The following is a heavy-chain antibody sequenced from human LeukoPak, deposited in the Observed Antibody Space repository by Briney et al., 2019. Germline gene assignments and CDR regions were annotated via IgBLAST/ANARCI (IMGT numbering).Heavy chain of an antibody. D-gene: IGHD4-17*01. CDR2: VHYSGTT. V-gene: IGHV4-59*01. CDR1: GGSFSGYY. CDR3: ATGYGDFRVEGRYFYS. Sequence: SETLSLTCAVYGGSFSGYYWSWVRQPPGKGLEFIGYVHYSGTTNYNPSLRSRVTISIDTSKKHFFLKLNSVTAADTAVYYCATGYGDFRVEGRYFYSWGQGTLVTVSS. J-gene: IGHJ4*02.